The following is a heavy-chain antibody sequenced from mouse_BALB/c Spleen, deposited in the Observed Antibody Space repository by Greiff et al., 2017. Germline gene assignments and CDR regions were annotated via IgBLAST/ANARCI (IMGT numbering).Heavy chain of an antibody. D-gene: IGHD2-1*01. CDR3: ARNYYGNYSYAMDY. CDR2: ISSGGSYT. Sequence: EVQVVESGGGLVKPGGSLKLSCAASGFTFSSYAMSWVRQTPEKRLEWVATISSGGSYTYYPDSVKGRFTISRDNAKNTLYLQMSSLRSEDTAMYYCARNYYGNYSYAMDYWGQGTSVTVSS. CDR1: GFTFSSYA. V-gene: IGHV5-9-3*01. J-gene: IGHJ4*01.